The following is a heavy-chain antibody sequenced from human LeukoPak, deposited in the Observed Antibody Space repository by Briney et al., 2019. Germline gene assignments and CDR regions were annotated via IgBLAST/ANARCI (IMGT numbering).Heavy chain of an antibody. Sequence: GGSLGLSCAASGFTFSSYAMHWVRQAPGKGLEWVAVISYDGSNKYYADSVKGRFTISRDNSKNTLYLQMNSLRAEDTAVYYCARDAGHFDYWGQGTLVTVSS. D-gene: IGHD6-13*01. CDR1: GFTFSSYA. J-gene: IGHJ4*02. CDR3: ARDAGHFDY. CDR2: ISYDGSNK. V-gene: IGHV3-30-3*01.